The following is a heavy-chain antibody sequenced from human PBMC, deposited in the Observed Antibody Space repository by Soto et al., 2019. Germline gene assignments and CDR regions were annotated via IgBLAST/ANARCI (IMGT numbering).Heavy chain of an antibody. V-gene: IGHV3-33*01. J-gene: IGHJ6*02. CDR3: ASGITGTTRYYYGMDV. CDR2: IWYDGSNK. CDR1: GFTFSSYG. Sequence: LRLSCAASGFTFSSYGMHWVRQAPGKGLEWVAVIWYDGSNKYYADSVKGRFTISRDNSKNTLYLQMNSLRAEDTAVYYCASGITGTTRYYYGMDVWGQGTRVTVAS. D-gene: IGHD1-7*01.